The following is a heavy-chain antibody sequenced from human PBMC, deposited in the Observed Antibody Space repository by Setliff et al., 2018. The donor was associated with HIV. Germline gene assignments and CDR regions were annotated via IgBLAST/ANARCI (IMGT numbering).Heavy chain of an antibody. J-gene: IGHJ4*02. CDR1: RFAFSSYW. V-gene: IGHV3-7*03. CDR2: IKQDGSEK. CDR3: ARGHYGA. D-gene: IGHD4-17*01. Sequence: LRLSCAASRFAFSSYWMSWVRQAPGKGLEWVANIKQDGSEKHYVDSVRGRFTISRDNAKKSLYLQMNSLRAEDTAVYYCARGHYGAWGQGTLVTVSS.